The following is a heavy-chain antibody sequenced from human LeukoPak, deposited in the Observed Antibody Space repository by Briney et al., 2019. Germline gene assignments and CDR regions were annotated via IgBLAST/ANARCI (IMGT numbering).Heavy chain of an antibody. Sequence: SVKVSCKASGGTFSSYAIGWVRQAPGQGLEWMGGIIPIFGTANYAQKFQGRVTITADESTSTAYKELSSLRSEDTAVYYCARDGHSSGWYYWGQGTLVTVSS. CDR3: ARDGHSSGWYY. CDR1: GGTFSSYA. D-gene: IGHD6-19*01. CDR2: IIPIFGTA. V-gene: IGHV1-69*13. J-gene: IGHJ4*02.